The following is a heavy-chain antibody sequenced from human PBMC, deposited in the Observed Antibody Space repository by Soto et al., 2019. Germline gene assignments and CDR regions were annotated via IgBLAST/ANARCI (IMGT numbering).Heavy chain of an antibody. CDR1: GFSLSTSGMC. V-gene: IGHV2-70*11. D-gene: IGHD4-17*01. CDR3: ARETTVTFGFDF. J-gene: IGHJ4*02. Sequence: ESGPTLVNPTQTLTLTCAFSGFSLSTSGMCVNWIRQPPGKALEWLARIDWDDDKYYRTSLKTRLTISKDTSKNQVVLTMTNMDPLDTATYYCARETTVTFGFDFWGQGTLVTVSS. CDR2: IDWDDDK.